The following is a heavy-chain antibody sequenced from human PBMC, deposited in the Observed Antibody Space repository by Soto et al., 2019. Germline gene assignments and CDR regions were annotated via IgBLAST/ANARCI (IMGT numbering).Heavy chain of an antibody. V-gene: IGHV3-73*01. J-gene: IGHJ2*01. Sequence: EVQLVESGGGLVQPGGSLKLSCAASGFTFSGSAMHWVRQASGKGLEWVGRIRSKANSYATAYAASVKGRFTISRDDSKNTAYLQMNSLKTEDTAVYYCTRPNSSGWPYWYFDLWGRGTLVTVSS. CDR1: GFTFSGSA. CDR3: TRPNSSGWPYWYFDL. CDR2: IRSKANSYAT. D-gene: IGHD6-19*01.